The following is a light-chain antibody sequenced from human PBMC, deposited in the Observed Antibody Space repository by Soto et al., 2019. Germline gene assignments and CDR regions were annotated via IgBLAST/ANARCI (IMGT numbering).Light chain of an antibody. Sequence: DIQMTQSLSTLSASVGETVTITCRASQSISSSLNWYQQKPGKAPKLLIYTASNLESGVPSRFSGSGFGTELTLTISSLQPEDFATYHCHQAYSTPWTFGQGTRLEI. V-gene: IGKV1-39*01. CDR3: HQAYSTPWT. CDR1: QSISSS. J-gene: IGKJ5*01. CDR2: TAS.